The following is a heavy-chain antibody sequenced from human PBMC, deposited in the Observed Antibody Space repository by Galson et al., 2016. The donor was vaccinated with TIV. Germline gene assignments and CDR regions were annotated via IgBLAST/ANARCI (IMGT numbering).Heavy chain of an antibody. D-gene: IGHD3-22*01. Sequence: SLRLSCAASGFTFSSHAMTWVRQAPGKGLEWVSAISGSGATTHYADSVKGRFTISRDDSKNTLYVQMNSLRAEDTAVYYCATVPSSGFSYYYGIDVWCQGTTVTVS. CDR3: ATVPSSGFSYYYGIDV. CDR2: ISGSGATT. CDR1: GFTFSSHA. J-gene: IGHJ6*02. V-gene: IGHV3-23*01.